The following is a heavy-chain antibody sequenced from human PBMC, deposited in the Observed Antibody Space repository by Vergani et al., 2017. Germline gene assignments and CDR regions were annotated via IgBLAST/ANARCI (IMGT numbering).Heavy chain of an antibody. J-gene: IGHJ4*02. CDR3: ARDTVGSFDY. D-gene: IGHD4-23*01. V-gene: IGHV4-59*01. CDR1: GGSISSYY. Sequence: QVQLQESGPGLVKPSETLSLTCTVSGGSISSYYWSWIRQPPGKGLEWIGYIYYSGSTNYNPSLKSRVTISVDTSKNQFSLKLSSVTAADTAVYYCARDTVGSFDYWGQGTVVTVSS. CDR2: IYYSGST.